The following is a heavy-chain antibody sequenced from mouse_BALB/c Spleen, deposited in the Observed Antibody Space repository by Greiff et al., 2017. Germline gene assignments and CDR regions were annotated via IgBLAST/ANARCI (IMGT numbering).Heavy chain of an antibody. V-gene: IGHV2-9*02. CDR1: GFSLTSYG. D-gene: IGHD2-10*02. CDR3: ARDGYGNYDSFAY. J-gene: IGHJ3*01. Sequence: QVQLKESGPGLVAPSQSLSITCTVSGFSLTSYGVHWVRQPPGKGLEWLGVIWAGGSTNYNSALMSRLSISKDNSKSQVFLKMNSLQTDDTAMYYCARDGYGNYDSFAYWGQGTLVTVSA. CDR2: IWAGGST.